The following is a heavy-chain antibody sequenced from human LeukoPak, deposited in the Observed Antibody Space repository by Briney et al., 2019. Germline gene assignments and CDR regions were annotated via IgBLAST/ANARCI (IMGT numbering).Heavy chain of an antibody. V-gene: IGHV1-2*02. J-gene: IGHJ5*02. Sequence: ASVTVSCKASGYTFIDNYMHWVRQAPGQGLEWMGWINAKSGGTKYKQKFQGRVTMTRDTSITTAYMELSTLTSEDTAIYYCARLTGQRQFDPWGQGTLVTVSS. CDR3: ARLTGQRQFDP. CDR1: GYTFIDNY. CDR2: INAKSGGT. D-gene: IGHD1-20*01.